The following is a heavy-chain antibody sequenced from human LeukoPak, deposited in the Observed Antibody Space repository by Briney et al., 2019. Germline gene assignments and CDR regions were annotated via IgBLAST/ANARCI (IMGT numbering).Heavy chain of an antibody. CDR2: INPNSGGT. D-gene: IGHD3-10*01. V-gene: IGHV1-2*02. CDR1: GYTFTGYY. CDR3: ARGGMVRGVSDLDY. J-gene: IGHJ4*02. Sequence: ASVKVSCKASGYTFTGYYMHRVRQAPGQGFEWMGWINPNSGGTNYAQKFQGRVTMTRDTSISTAYMELSRLRSDDTAVYYCARGGMVRGVSDLDYWGQGTLVTVSS.